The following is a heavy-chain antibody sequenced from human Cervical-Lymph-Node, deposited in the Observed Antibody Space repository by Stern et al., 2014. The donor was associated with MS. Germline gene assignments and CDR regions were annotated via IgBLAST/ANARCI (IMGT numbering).Heavy chain of an antibody. CDR2: IYWNDDK. Sequence: QVTLRESGPPLVKPTQTLTLTCTFSGFSLNTTGVGVGWIRQSPGRALEWLAGIYWNDDKRYRPSLKPRLTITKDTSKNQVVLTMTNVDPVDTAKYYCAHRPYYDILTGYYNSPFDQWGQGTLVTVSS. V-gene: IGHV2-5*01. CDR1: GFSLNTTGVG. CDR3: AHRPYYDILTGYYNSPFDQ. J-gene: IGHJ4*02. D-gene: IGHD3-9*01.